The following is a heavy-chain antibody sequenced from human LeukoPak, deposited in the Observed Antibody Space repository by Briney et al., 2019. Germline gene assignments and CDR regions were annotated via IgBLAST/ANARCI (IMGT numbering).Heavy chain of an antibody. CDR1: GYTFTSYD. J-gene: IGHJ3*02. D-gene: IGHD5-18*01. CDR2: MNPNSGNT. CDR3: ARGGYSYGPDDAFDI. V-gene: IGHV1-8*01. Sequence: PGASVKVSCKASGYTFTSYDINWVRQATGQGLEWMGWMNPNSGNTGYAQKFQGRVTMTRDTSISTAYMELSSLRSDDTAVYYCARGGYSYGPDDAFDIWGQGTMVTVSS.